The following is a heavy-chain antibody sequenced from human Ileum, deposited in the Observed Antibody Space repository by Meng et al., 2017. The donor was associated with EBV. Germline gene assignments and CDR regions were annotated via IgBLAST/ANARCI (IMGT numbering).Heavy chain of an antibody. CDR1: GGTFRNSA. Sequence: QEQVDQSGAEVKNTGSSGKVSCKASGGTFRNSAISWVRQAPGQGLEWMGGIIPMFGAPDYAQRFQDRVTITADESTSTVYMELNSLRSEDTAVYYCARESGRGYSSDYWGQGTLVTVSS. J-gene: IGHJ4*02. CDR3: ARESGRGYSSDY. V-gene: IGHV1-69*01. D-gene: IGHD5-18*01. CDR2: IIPMFGAP.